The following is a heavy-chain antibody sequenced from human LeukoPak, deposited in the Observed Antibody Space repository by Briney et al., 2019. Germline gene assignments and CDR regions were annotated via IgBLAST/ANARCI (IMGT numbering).Heavy chain of an antibody. D-gene: IGHD3-22*01. J-gene: IGHJ2*01. Sequence: PSETLSLTRTVSGGSISSGSYYWSWIPQPAGKGLEWIGRIYTSGSTNYNPSHKSRVTISVDTSKNQFSLKLSSVTAADTAVYYCAREGLYYYNTHGHWYFDLWGRGTLVTVSS. CDR2: IYTSGST. V-gene: IGHV4-61*02. CDR1: GGSISSGSYY. CDR3: AREGLYYYNTHGHWYFDL.